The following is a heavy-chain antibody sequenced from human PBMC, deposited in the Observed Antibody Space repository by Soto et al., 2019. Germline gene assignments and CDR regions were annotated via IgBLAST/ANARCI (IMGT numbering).Heavy chain of an antibody. J-gene: IGHJ3*02. CDR1: GFTFSSYA. CDR2: ISGSGGST. Sequence: EVQLLESGGGLVQPGGSLRLSCAASGFTFSSYAMSWVRQAPGKGLEWVSAISGSGGSTYYADSVKGRFTISRDNSKNTLYLEMNSLRAEDTAVYYCAKRYWVASGAFDIWGQGTMVTVSS. V-gene: IGHV3-23*01. CDR3: AKRYWVASGAFDI. D-gene: IGHD2-8*02.